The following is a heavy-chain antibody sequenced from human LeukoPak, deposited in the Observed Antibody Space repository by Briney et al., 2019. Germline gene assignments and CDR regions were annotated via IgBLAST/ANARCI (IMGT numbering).Heavy chain of an antibody. Sequence: GGSLRLSCAASGFTFSSYSMNWVRQAPGKGLEWVSSISSSSSYIYYADSVKGRFTISRDNAKNSLYLQMNSLRADDTAVYYCARAAAGRAYYHYGMDVWGQGTTVTVSS. CDR1: GFTFSSYS. J-gene: IGHJ6*02. D-gene: IGHD6-13*01. CDR2: ISSSSSYI. CDR3: ARAAAGRAYYHYGMDV. V-gene: IGHV3-21*04.